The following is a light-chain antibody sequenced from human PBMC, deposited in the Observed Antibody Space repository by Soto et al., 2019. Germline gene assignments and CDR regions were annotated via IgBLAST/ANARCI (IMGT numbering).Light chain of an antibody. V-gene: IGKV3-20*01. CDR3: QQYDNALFS. CDR2: ATS. CDR1: QIVDRRY. J-gene: IGKJ3*01. Sequence: IVLTQSPGTLSLSPGESATLSCRASQIVDRRYLAWYRQQPGQAPRLLIYATSTRATGISDRFSGSGSGTDFTLTISGVEPEDFAVYSCQQYDNALFSFGPGTKVDIK.